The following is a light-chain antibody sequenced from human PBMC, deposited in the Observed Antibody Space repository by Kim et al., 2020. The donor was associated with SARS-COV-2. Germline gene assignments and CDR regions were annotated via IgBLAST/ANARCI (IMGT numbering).Light chain of an antibody. V-gene: IGKV1-27*01. CDR1: QDIRNY. CDR2: AAS. CDR3: QKCDSAPWT. J-gene: IGKJ1*01. Sequence: ASVGEKVTITCRASQDIRNYLAWFQLKPGKAPKLLIYAASALQPWVLSRFSGSGSGTDFTLTVTSLQPEDVATYYCQKCDSAPWTFGQGTKVDIK.